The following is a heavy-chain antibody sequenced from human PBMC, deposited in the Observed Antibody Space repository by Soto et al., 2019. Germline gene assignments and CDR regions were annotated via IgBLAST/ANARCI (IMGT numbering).Heavy chain of an antibody. J-gene: IGHJ4*02. V-gene: IGHV3-30*18. Sequence: GGSLRLSCAASGFTFSSYGMHWVRQAPGKGLEWVAVISYDGSNKYYADSVKGRFTISRDNSKNTLYLQMNRLRTEDIGIYYCAKIALVGSFGFELARDYWGQGILVTVSS. CDR3: AKIALVGSFGFELARDY. D-gene: IGHD2-8*02. CDR1: GFTFSSYG. CDR2: ISYDGSNK.